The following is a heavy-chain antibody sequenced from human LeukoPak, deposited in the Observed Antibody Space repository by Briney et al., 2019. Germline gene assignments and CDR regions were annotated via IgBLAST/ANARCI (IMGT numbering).Heavy chain of an antibody. Sequence: SETLSLTCAVYGGSFSGYYWSWIRQPPGKGLEWIGEINHSGSTNYNPSLKSRVTISVDTSTNQFSLKLSSVTAADTAVYYCARAHRTSNYAFWSGYYPPYFDYRGQRTLVTVSS. J-gene: IGHJ4*02. D-gene: IGHD3-3*01. V-gene: IGHV4-34*01. CDR3: ARAHRTSNYAFWSGYYPPYFDY. CDR2: INHSGST. CDR1: GGSFSGYY.